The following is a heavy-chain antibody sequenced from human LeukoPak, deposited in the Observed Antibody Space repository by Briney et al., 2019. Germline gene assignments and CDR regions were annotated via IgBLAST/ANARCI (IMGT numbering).Heavy chain of an antibody. CDR3: AKRSAESSGWFTD. V-gene: IGHV3-23*01. J-gene: IGHJ4*02. Sequence: PGGSLRLSCAASGFTFSIYAMSWVRQAPGRGLEWVSATSGSGGYTYYADSVKGQFTISRDNSKNTLYLQMNSLRAEDTAVYYCAKRSAESSGWFTDWGQGTLVTVSS. CDR2: TSGSGGYT. CDR1: GFTFSIYA. D-gene: IGHD6-19*01.